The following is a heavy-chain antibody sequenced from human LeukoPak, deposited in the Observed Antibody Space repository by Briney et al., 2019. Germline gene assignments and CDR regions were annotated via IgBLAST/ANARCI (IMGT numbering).Heavy chain of an antibody. CDR2: INPNSGNT. V-gene: IGHV1-8*03. CDR1: GYIFTSYD. J-gene: IGHJ4*02. CDR3: ARGNPHSGSYYLDY. D-gene: IGHD1-26*01. Sequence: ASVKVSCKTSGYIFTSYDINWVRQAPGQGLEWMGWINPNSGNTGYAQKFQGRVTITRNTSISTAYMELSSLRSEDTAVYYCARGNPHSGSYYLDYWGQGTLVTVSS.